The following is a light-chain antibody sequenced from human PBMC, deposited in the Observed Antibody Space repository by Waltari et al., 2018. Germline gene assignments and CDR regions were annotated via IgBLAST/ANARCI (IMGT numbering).Light chain of an antibody. CDR1: NIGGRS. J-gene: IGLJ3*02. CDR3: HVWDGKTEM. V-gene: IGLV3-21*02. Sequence: SSVLPQAPSVSVAPGPPATVTCGGDNIGGRSVHWYQQRPGRAPVLVVYLDSDRPSGIPDRFSGSKSGNAATLTISRVEAGDEADYYCHVWDGKTEMFGGGTKLTVL. CDR2: LDS.